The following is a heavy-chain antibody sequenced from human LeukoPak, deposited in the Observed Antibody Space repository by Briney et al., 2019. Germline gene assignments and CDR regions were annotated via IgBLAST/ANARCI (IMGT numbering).Heavy chain of an antibody. CDR3: ARDCPPGWAAAINWFDP. CDR2: IYYSGST. CDR1: GGSISSSSYY. D-gene: IGHD2-2*02. Sequence: SETLSLTCTVSGGSISSSSYYWGWIRQPPGKGLEWIGSIYYSGSTYYNPSLKSRVTISVDTSKNQFSLKLSAVTAADTAVYYCARDCPPGWAAAINWFDPWGQGTLVTVSS. J-gene: IGHJ5*02. V-gene: IGHV4-39*07.